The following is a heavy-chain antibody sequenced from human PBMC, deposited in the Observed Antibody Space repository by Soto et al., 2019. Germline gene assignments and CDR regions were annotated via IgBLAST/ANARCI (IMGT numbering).Heavy chain of an antibody. CDR2: ISYDGSNK. CDR1: GFTFTTYG. Sequence: QVQLVESGGGVVQPGRSLRLSCAASGFTFTTYGIHWVRQAPGKGLEWVAFISYDGSNKYYADSVKGRFTTSRDNSKNTLSLQITSLRAEHTAVYYCAKEFGDYEYYYYAMDVWGQGTTVTVSS. V-gene: IGHV3-30*18. CDR3: AKEFGDYEYYYYAMDV. D-gene: IGHD4-17*01. J-gene: IGHJ6*02.